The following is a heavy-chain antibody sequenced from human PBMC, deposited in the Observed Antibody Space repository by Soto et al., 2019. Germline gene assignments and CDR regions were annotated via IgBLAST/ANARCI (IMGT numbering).Heavy chain of an antibody. CDR1: GFTFSSYA. V-gene: IGHV3-23*01. CDR2: ISGSGGST. J-gene: IGHJ4*02. Sequence: EVQLLESGGGLVQPGGSLRLSCAASGFTFSSYAMSWVRQAPGKGLEWVSGISGSGGSTYYADSVKGRFTISRDNAKNSLYLQMNSLSAEDTAVYYCARWAGRDSFWGQGTLVTVSS. CDR3: ARWAGRDSF.